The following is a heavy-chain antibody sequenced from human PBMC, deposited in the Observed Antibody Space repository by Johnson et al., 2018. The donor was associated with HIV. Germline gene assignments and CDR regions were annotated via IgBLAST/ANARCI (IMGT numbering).Heavy chain of an antibody. CDR2: IRQDGSAK. V-gene: IGHV3-7*01. J-gene: IGHJ3*02. CDR3: ARGPYKLDTTGEGPFDI. Sequence: MLLVESGGDVVRPGGSLTLSCEVSGFTFTDHGMNWVRQAPGKGLEWVANIRQDGSAKQYVDSVRGRFTISRDNTKKSVDLQMSSLRVEDTAVYFCARGPYKLDTTGEGPFDIWGQGTVVTVSS. D-gene: IGHD2/OR15-2a*01. CDR1: GFTFTDHG.